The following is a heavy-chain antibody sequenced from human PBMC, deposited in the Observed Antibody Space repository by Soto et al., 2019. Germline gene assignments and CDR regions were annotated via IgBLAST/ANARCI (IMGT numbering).Heavy chain of an antibody. Sequence: SQTLSLTCAISGDSVSSNSAAWNWIRQSPSRGLEWLGRTYYRSKWYNDYAVSVKSRITINPDTSKNQFSLQLNSVTPEDTAVYYCARPGGGAYGGPYYYYAMDVWGQGTTVTVSS. CDR3: ARPGGGAYGGPYYYYAMDV. D-gene: IGHD4-17*01. V-gene: IGHV6-1*01. J-gene: IGHJ6*02. CDR1: GDSVSSNSAA. CDR2: TYYRSKWYN.